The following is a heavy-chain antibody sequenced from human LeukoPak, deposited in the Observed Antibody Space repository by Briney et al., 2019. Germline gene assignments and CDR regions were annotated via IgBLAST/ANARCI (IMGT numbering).Heavy chain of an antibody. CDR3: ARDWNGDYAFEN. D-gene: IGHD1-1*01. Sequence: GGSLRLSCEASGFTFSNNIMNWVRQAPGKGLEWVSVIDSGGSTYYADSVKGRFTASRDISRNTVFLQMTGLRAEDTAIYYCARDWNGDYAFENWGQGTLVIVSS. J-gene: IGHJ4*02. V-gene: IGHV3-66*01. CDR2: IDSGGST. CDR1: GFTFSNNI.